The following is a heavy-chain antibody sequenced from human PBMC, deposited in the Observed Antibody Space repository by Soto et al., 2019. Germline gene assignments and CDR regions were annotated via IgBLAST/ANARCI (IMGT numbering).Heavy chain of an antibody. CDR1: GGCMSGSY. V-gene: IGHV4-59*01. Sequence: SETVALTCTFSGGCMSGSYWTWLRTDPGKGLEWIGYIYYSGSTNYNPSLKSRVTISVDTSKNQFSLKLSSVTAADTAVYYCARVRILSIAAAGTSYYYGMDGWGQWTTVTVS. CDR2: IYYSGST. CDR3: ARVRILSIAAAGTSYYYGMDG. J-gene: IGHJ6*02. D-gene: IGHD6-13*01.